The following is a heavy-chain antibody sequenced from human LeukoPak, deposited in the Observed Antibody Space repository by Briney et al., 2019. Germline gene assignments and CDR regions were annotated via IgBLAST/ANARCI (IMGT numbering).Heavy chain of an antibody. CDR1: GFTFSTYG. CDR3: ARDLVCGDSFDY. CDR2: ISNDGRKT. V-gene: IGHV3-30*04. D-gene: IGHD3-10*01. Sequence: GRSLRLSCAASGFTFSTYGMHWVRQAPGKGLEWVTVISNDGRKTYYADSVKGRFTISRDNSKNTLYLQMNSLRAEDTAVYYCARDLVCGDSFDYWGQGTLVTVSS. J-gene: IGHJ4*02.